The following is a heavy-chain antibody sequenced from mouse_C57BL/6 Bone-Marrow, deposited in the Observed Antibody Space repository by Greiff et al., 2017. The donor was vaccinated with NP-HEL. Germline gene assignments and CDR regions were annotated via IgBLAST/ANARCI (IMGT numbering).Heavy chain of an antibody. J-gene: IGHJ1*03. V-gene: IGHV1-50*01. D-gene: IGHD1-1*01. CDR1: GYTFTSYW. Sequence: LQPGAELVKPGASVKLSCKASGYTFTSYWMQWVKQRPGQGLEWIGEIDPSDSYTNYNQKFKGKATLTVDTSSSTAYMQLSSLTSEDSAVYYCARGDITTVAPSYWYFDVWGTGTTVTVSS. CDR3: ARGDITTVAPSYWYFDV. CDR2: IDPSDSYT.